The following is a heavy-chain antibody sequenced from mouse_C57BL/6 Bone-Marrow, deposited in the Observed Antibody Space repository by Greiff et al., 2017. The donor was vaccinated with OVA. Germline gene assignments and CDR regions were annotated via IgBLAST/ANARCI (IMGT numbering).Heavy chain of an antibody. V-gene: IGHV3-6*01. J-gene: IGHJ2*01. CDR3: AGLDDYDEGYYFDY. CDR1: GYSITSGYY. Sequence: VQLKESGPGLVKPSQSLSLTCSVPGYSITSGYYWNWIRQFPGNKLEWMGYISYDGSNNYNPSLKNQISITRDTSKNQFFLKLNSVTTEDTATYYCAGLDDYDEGYYFDYWGQGTTLTVSS. CDR2: ISYDGSN. D-gene: IGHD2-4*01.